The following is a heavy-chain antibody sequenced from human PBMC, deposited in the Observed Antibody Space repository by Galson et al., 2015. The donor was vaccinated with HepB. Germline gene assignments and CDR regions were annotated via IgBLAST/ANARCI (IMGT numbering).Heavy chain of an antibody. J-gene: IGHJ3*02. CDR1: GYTFTSYY. D-gene: IGHD6-13*01. Sequence: SVKVSCKASGYTFTSYYMHWVRQAPGQGLEWMGIINPSGGSTSYAQKFQGRVTMTRDTSTSTVYMELSSLRSEDTAVYYCARGGFAAAGISDAFDIWGQGTMVTVSS. V-gene: IGHV1-46*01. CDR3: ARGGFAAAGISDAFDI. CDR2: INPSGGST.